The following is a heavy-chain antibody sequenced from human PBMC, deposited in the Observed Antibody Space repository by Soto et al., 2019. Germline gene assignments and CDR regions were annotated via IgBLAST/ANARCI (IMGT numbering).Heavy chain of an antibody. D-gene: IGHD2-15*01. J-gene: IGHJ4*02. CDR1: GDSISTTNR. CDR3: ARRSRQAGCCYGSGCYHFDF. Sequence: SETLSLTCDLSGDSISTTNRWSWVRQSPGKGQECIGAVYDSGDTNYNPSLRSRLTISVDKSNNQFSLNLSSVTAADTAVYYCARRSRQAGCCYGSGCYHFDFWRQGALVTVSS. CDR2: VYDSGDT. V-gene: IGHV4-4*02.